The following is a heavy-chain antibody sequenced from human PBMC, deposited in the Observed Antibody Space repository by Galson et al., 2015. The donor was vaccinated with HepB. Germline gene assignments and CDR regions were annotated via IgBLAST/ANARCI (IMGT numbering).Heavy chain of an antibody. J-gene: IGHJ4*02. CDR3: ARGQLRDQLLWFGEDYYFDY. CDR2: IWYDGSNK. Sequence: SLRLSCAASGFTFSSYGMHWVRQAPGKGLEWVAVIWYDGSNKYYADSVKGRFTISRDNSKNTLYLQMNSLRAEDTAVYYCARGQLRDQLLWFGEDYYFDYWGQGTLVTVSS. D-gene: IGHD3-10*01. CDR1: GFTFSSYG. V-gene: IGHV3-33*08.